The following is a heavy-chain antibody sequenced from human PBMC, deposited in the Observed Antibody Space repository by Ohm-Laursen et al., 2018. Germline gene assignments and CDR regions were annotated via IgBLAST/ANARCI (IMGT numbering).Heavy chain of an antibody. V-gene: IGHV3-9*01. J-gene: IGHJ4*02. Sequence: RSLRLSCAASGFTFDDYAMHWVRQAPGKGLEWVSGISWNSGSIGYADSVKGRFTISRDNAKKSLYLQMNSLRAEDTALYYCAKGTSGYDLFTIFDYWGQGTLVTVSS. CDR1: GFTFDDYA. D-gene: IGHD5-12*01. CDR3: AKGTSGYDLFTIFDY. CDR2: ISWNSGSI.